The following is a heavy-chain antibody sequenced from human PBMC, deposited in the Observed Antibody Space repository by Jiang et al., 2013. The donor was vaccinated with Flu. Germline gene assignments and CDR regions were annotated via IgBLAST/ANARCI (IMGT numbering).Heavy chain of an antibody. V-gene: IGHV4-59*01. J-gene: IGHJ5*02. CDR1: GGSISSYY. Sequence: LLKPSETLSLTCSVSGGSISSYYWSRIRQPPGKGLEWIGYIHYSGSTNYNPSLNSRVTISLDTSKNQFSLNLIFVTAADTAVYYCARVDNAGSRRWFDPWGQGTLVTVSS. CDR2: IHYSGST. CDR3: ARVDNAGSRRWFDP. D-gene: IGHD3-10*01.